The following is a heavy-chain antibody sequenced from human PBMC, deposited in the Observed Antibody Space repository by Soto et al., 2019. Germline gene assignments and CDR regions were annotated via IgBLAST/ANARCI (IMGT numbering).Heavy chain of an antibody. J-gene: IGHJ4*02. Sequence: QAGGSLRLSCAASGFTFSSYEMNWVRQAPGKGLEWVSYISSSGSTIYYADSVKGRFTISRDNAKNSLYLQMNSLRAEDTAVYYCARTKTGITMVRGVPSAQDYWGQGTLVTVSS. CDR3: ARTKTGITMVRGVPSAQDY. D-gene: IGHD3-10*01. CDR1: GFTFSSYE. V-gene: IGHV3-48*03. CDR2: ISSSGSTI.